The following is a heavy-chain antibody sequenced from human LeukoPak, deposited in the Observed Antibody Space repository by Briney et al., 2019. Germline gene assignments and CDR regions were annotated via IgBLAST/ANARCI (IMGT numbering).Heavy chain of an antibody. J-gene: IGHJ4*02. V-gene: IGHV3-23*01. CDR1: GFNVTDYY. CDR3: AKDYPLDY. Sequence: GGSLRLSCAVSGFNVTDYYMSWIRQAPGKGLEWVSAISGSGGSTYYADSVKGRFTISRDNSKNTVYLQMNTLRAEDTAVYYCAKDYPLDYWGQGALVTVSS. CDR2: ISGSGGST.